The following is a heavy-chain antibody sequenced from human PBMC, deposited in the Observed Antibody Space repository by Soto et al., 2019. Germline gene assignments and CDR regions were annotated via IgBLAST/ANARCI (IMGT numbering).Heavy chain of an antibody. V-gene: IGHV1-18*01. Sequence: QVQLVQSGAEVKKPGASVKVSCKASDKTFLSYGISWVRQGPGPGLEWMGWISPYNGNTNYAQKLKGRVTMTTDTSTSTAYMELRSLRSDDTAVYYCATQIDTVMVFRDWGQGTLVTVSS. CDR1: DKTFLSYG. CDR3: ATQIDTVMVFRD. D-gene: IGHD5-18*01. J-gene: IGHJ4*02. CDR2: ISPYNGNT.